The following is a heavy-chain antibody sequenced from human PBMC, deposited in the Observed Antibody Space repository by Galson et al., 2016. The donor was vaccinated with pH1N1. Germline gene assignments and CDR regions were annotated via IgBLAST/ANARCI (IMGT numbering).Heavy chain of an antibody. CDR2: IIPIFDTP. V-gene: IGHV1-69*13. J-gene: IGHJ3*02. CDR1: GGTFSSYG. D-gene: IGHD3-10*01. CDR3: ARFHSSGNYNGAFDI. Sequence: SVKVSCKASGGTFSSYGISWVRQAPGQGLEWMGGIIPIFDTPKYAQKFQGRVTITADESTSTTYMELSSLKASDTAMYYCARFHSSGNYNGAFDIWGQGTMVTVSS.